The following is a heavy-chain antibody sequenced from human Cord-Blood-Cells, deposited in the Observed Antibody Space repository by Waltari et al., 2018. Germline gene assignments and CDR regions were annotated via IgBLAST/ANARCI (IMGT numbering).Heavy chain of an antibody. V-gene: IGHV3-30-3*01. D-gene: IGHD6-13*01. J-gene: IGHJ5*02. Sequence: QVQLVESGGGVVQPGRSLRLSFAAPGFTFSSYAMHWVRQAPGKGLEWVAGISYDGSNKYYADSVKGRFTISRDNSKNTLYLQMNSLRAEDTAVYYCARDRDSSNWSDPWGQGTLVTVSS. CDR3: ARDRDSSNWSDP. CDR1: GFTFSSYA. CDR2: ISYDGSNK.